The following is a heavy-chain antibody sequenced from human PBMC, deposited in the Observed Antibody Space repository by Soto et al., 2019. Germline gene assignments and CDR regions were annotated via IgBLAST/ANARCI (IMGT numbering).Heavy chain of an antibody. CDR1: GYSISSGSY. V-gene: IGHV4-38-2*02. CDR2: IYHGGTT. D-gene: IGHD6-19*01. Sequence: LSLTCTVPGYSISSGSYWAWIRQPPGRGPEWIASIYHGGTTFYNPSLKSRITISVDTSNNQFSLKLTSVTAADTAVYYCARVHVMVVAGSTFDYWGHGTLVTVSS. CDR3: ARVHVMVVAGSTFDY. J-gene: IGHJ4*01.